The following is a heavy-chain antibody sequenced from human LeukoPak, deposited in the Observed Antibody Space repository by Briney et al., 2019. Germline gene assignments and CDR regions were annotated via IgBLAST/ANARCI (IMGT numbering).Heavy chain of an antibody. J-gene: IGHJ3*02. CDR3: ARSSVGSGSLPDAFDI. Sequence: ASVKVSCKASGYTFTSYGISWVRQAPGQGLEWMGWISAYNGNTNYAQKLQGRVTMTTDTSTSTAYMELRSLRSDDTAVYYCARSSVGSGSLPDAFDIWGQGTMVAVSS. V-gene: IGHV1-18*01. CDR2: ISAYNGNT. D-gene: IGHD3-10*01. CDR1: GYTFTSYG.